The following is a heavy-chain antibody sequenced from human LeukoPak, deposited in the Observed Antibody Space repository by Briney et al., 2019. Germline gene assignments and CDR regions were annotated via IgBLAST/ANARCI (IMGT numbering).Heavy chain of an antibody. D-gene: IGHD2-2*02. CDR3: AKGIIEVVVPAAISY. V-gene: IGHV3-30*02. CDR1: GFTFSSYG. CDR2: IRYDGSNK. J-gene: IGHJ4*02. Sequence: GGSLRLSCAASGFTFSSYGMHWVRQAPGKGLEWVAFIRYDGSNKYYADSVKGRFTISRDNSKNTLYLQMNSPRAEDTAVYYCAKGIIEVVVPAAISYWGQGTLVTVSS.